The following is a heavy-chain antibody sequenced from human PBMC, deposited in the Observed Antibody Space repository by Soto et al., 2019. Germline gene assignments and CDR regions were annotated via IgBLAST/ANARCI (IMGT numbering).Heavy chain of an antibody. CDR2: IIPILGIA. D-gene: IGHD3-16*01. J-gene: IGHJ4*02. CDR3: AGDYRVMQIDY. V-gene: IGHV1-69*08. Sequence: QVQLVQSGAEVKKPGSSVKVSCKASGGTFSSYTISWVRQAPGQGLEWMGRIIPILGIANYAQKFQGRVTITADKSTSTAYMERSSLRSEDTAVYYCAGDYRVMQIDYWGQGTLVTVSS. CDR1: GGTFSSYT.